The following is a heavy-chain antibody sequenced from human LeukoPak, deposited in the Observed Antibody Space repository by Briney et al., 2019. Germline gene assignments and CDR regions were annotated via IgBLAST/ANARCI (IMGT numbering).Heavy chain of an antibody. CDR1: GYTFTGYY. CDR2: INPNSGGT. CDR3: ARGKGYGLIFDY. J-gene: IGHJ4*02. Sequence: ASVRVSCKASGYTFTGYYMHWVRQAPGQGLEWMGWINPNSGGTNYAQKFQGGVTMTRDTSISTAYMELSRLRSDDTAVYYCARGKGYGLIFDYWGQGTLVTVSS. D-gene: IGHD5-18*01. V-gene: IGHV1-2*02.